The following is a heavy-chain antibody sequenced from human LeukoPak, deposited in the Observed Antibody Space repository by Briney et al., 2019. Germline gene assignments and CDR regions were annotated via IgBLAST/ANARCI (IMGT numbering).Heavy chain of an antibody. CDR3: TTVNRAVGRDGYSNIDY. V-gene: IGHV3-53*01. D-gene: IGHD5-24*01. J-gene: IGHJ4*02. Sequence: GGSLRLSCAASGFSVSSNSMIWVRQAPGKGLEWVSVIFSGGSTFYADSVRGRFTISRDNSKNTLYLQMNNLRAEDTAVYYCTTVNRAVGRDGYSNIDYWGQGTLVTVSS. CDR2: IFSGGST. CDR1: GFSVSSNS.